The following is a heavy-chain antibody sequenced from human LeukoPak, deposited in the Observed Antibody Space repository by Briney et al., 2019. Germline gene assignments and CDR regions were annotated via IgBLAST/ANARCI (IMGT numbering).Heavy chain of an antibody. D-gene: IGHD6-13*01. J-gene: IGHJ3*02. Sequence: GESLRLSCAASGFTFSSYWMSWVRQAPGKGLEWVANIKQDGSEKYYVDSVKGRFTISRDNAKNSLYLQMNSLRAEDTAVYYCVRGVSISSSWYNDIWGQGTMVTVSS. CDR2: IKQDGSEK. CDR3: VRGVSISSSWYNDI. V-gene: IGHV3-7*03. CDR1: GFTFSSYW.